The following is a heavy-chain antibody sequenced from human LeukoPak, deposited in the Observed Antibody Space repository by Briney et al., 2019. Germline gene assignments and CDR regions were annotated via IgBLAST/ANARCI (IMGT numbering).Heavy chain of an antibody. CDR1: GYTFTSYG. CDR3: AGDGSDYDFWGGYYKGGGGYWFDP. D-gene: IGHD3-3*01. V-gene: IGHV1-18*01. CDR2: ISAYNGNT. Sequence: ASVKVSCKASGYTFTSYGISWVRQAPGQGLEWMGWISAYNGNTNYAQKLQGRVTMTTDTSTSTAYMELRSLRSDDTAVYYSAGDGSDYDFWGGYYKGGGGYWFDPWGQGTLVTVSS. J-gene: IGHJ5*02.